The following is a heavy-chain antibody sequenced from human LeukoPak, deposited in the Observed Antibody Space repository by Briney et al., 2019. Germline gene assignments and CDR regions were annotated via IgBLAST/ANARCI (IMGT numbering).Heavy chain of an antibody. J-gene: IGHJ4*02. CDR3: AKSGSYMQDYFDY. V-gene: IGHV3-23*01. D-gene: IGHD1-26*01. Sequence: GGSLLLSCAASGFTFSSYAMSWVRPAPGKGLEWVSAISGSGGSTYYADSVKGRFAISRDNSKNTLYLQMNSLRAEDTAVYYCAKSGSYMQDYFDYWGQGTLVTVSS. CDR2: ISGSGGST. CDR1: GFTFSSYA.